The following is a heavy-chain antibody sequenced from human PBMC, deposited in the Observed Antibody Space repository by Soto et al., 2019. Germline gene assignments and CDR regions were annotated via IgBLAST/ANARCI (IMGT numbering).Heavy chain of an antibody. J-gene: IGHJ6*01. CDR2: ISGSGGST. CDR1: GFTFSSYA. CDR3: AKDAPRIGYCSRTSCYGMEV. Sequence: PGGSLRLSCAASGFTFSSYAMSWVRQAPGKGLEWVSAISGSGGSTYYADSVKGRLTISRDNSKNTLYLQMNSQRAEDTAVYNCAKDAPRIGYCSRTSCYGMEVWGQGTTVTVAS. D-gene: IGHD2-2*01. V-gene: IGHV3-23*01.